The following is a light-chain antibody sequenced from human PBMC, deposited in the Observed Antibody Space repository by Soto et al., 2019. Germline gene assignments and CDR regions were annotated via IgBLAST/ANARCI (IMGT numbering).Light chain of an antibody. CDR2: GAS. J-gene: IGKJ1*01. CDR3: HQYVRQSCT. V-gene: IGKV3-20*01. CDR1: QSVSNGY. Sequence: IVLTQSPGTLSLSPGDRATLSCRASQSVSNGYLAWYQHQKPGQAPRLLIYGASSRATVVPARFSGSGSGTDFTLVISRLEPEDFVVYYCHQYVRQSCTCGKVSKVAIK.